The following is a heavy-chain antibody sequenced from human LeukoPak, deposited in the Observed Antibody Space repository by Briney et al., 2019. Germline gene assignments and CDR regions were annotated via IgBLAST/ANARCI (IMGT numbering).Heavy chain of an antibody. D-gene: IGHD1-26*01. J-gene: IGHJ4*02. V-gene: IGHV1-2*02. CDR1: GYTFTGYY. CDR3: ARGPGELPTLFDY. Sequence: GASVKVSCKASGYTFTGYYMHWVRQAPGQGLEWMGWINPNSGGTNYAQKFQGRVTMTRDTSISTAYMELSRLRSDDTAVYYCARGPGELPTLFDYWGQGTLVTVSS. CDR2: INPNSGGT.